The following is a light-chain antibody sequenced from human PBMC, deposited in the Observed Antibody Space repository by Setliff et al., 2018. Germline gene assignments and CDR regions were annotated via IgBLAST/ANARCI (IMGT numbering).Light chain of an antibody. CDR2: EVS. Sequence: ALTQPPSVSGSPGQSVTISCTGTSSDVGSYNRVSWYQQPPGTAPKLMIYEVSNRPSGVPDRFSGSKSGNTASLTISGLQAEDEADYYCSSYTSSSTWVFGTGTKVTVL. CDR1: SSDVGSYNR. CDR3: SSYTSSSTWV. V-gene: IGLV2-18*02. J-gene: IGLJ1*01.